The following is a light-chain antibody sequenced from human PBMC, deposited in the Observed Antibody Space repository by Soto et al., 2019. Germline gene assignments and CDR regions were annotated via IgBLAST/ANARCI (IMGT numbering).Light chain of an antibody. CDR3: ATWDRSLSGGV. CDR2: DSN. Sequence: QSVLTQPPSVSAAPGQKVTISCSGSSSNIGNNYVSWFQQLPGTAPKLLIYDSNKRPSGIPDRFSGSKSGTSATLGITGLQTGDEADYYCATWDRSLSGGVFGGGTKLTVL. J-gene: IGLJ3*02. CDR1: SSNIGNNY. V-gene: IGLV1-51*01.